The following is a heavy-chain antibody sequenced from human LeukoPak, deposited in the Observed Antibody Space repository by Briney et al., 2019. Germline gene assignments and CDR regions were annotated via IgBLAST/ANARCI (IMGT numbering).Heavy chain of an antibody. CDR1: GFTFSSYW. D-gene: IGHD2-2*01. V-gene: IGHV3-7*01. Sequence: PGGSLRLSCAASGFTFSSYWMSWVRQAPGKGLEWVANIKQDGSEKNYVDSVKGRFTISRDSAKNSLYLQMNNLRAEDTAVYYCARPRGCGSARCNNFDSWGQGTLVTVPS. J-gene: IGHJ4*02. CDR3: ARPRGCGSARCNNFDS. CDR2: IKQDGSEK.